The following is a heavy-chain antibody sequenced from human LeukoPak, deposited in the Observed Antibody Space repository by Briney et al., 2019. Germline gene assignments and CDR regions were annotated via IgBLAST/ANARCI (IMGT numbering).Heavy chain of an antibody. CDR1: GTSISSYY. Sequence: KPSETLSLTCTVSGTSISSYYWSWIRQPAGRGLEWIGRLYTIGGTNYNPSLKSRVTMSVDTSKNQFSLKPSSVTAADTAVYYCARARTSTWEVYFDFWGQGTLVTVSS. CDR2: LYTIGGT. D-gene: IGHD2-2*01. J-gene: IGHJ4*02. CDR3: ARARTSTWEVYFDF. V-gene: IGHV4-4*07.